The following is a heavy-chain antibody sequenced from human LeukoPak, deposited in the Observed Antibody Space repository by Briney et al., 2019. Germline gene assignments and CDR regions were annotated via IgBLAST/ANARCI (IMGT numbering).Heavy chain of an antibody. CDR3: ARDKIVGATYFDY. CDR1: GFTFSSYG. CDR2: ISYDGSNK. V-gene: IGHV3-30*03. D-gene: IGHD1-26*01. Sequence: GGSLRPSCAASGFTFSSYGMHWVRQAPGKGLEWVAVISYDGSNKYYADSVKGRFTISRDNAKNSLYLQMNSLRAEDTAVYYCARDKIVGATYFDYWGQGTLVTVSS. J-gene: IGHJ4*02.